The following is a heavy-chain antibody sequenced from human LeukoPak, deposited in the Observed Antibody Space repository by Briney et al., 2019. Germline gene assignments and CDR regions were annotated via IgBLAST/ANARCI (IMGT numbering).Heavy chain of an antibody. Sequence: GESLKISCKGSGYSFTSYWIGWVRQMPGKGLEWMGIIYPGDSDTRYSPSFQGQVTISADTSISTAYLQWSSLKASDTAMYYCARHKERGYDYVPSFDYWGQGTLVTVSS. J-gene: IGHJ4*02. CDR3: ARHKERGYDYVPSFDY. D-gene: IGHD3-10*02. CDR1: GYSFTSYW. CDR2: IYPGDSDT. V-gene: IGHV5-51*01.